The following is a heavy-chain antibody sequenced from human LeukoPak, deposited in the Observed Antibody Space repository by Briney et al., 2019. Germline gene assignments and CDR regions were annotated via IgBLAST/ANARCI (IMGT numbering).Heavy chain of an antibody. J-gene: IGHJ4*02. V-gene: IGHV4-59*12. CDR2: IYYSGST. D-gene: IGHD1-14*01. CDR3: ARGHNGSPDY. CDR1: GGSISSYY. Sequence: SETLSLTCTVSGGSISSYYWSWIRQPPGKGLECIGYIYYSGSTNYNPSLKSRVTISVDTSKNQFSLKLSSVTAADTAVYYCARGHNGSPDYWGQGTLVTVSS.